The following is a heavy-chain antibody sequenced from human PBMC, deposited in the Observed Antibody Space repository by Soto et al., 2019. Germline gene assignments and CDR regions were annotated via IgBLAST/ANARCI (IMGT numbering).Heavy chain of an antibody. D-gene: IGHD6-13*01. CDR2: ISYDGSNK. V-gene: IGHV3-30-3*01. CDR1: GFTFSSYA. Sequence: GGSLRLSCAASGFTFSSYAMHWVRQAPGKGLEWVAVISYDGSNKYYADSVKGRFTISRDDSKNTLYLQMNSLRAEDTAVYYCARGTELSSSWYVRYYYYYGMDVWGQGTTVTVSS. CDR3: ARGTELSSSWYVRYYYYYGMDV. J-gene: IGHJ6*02.